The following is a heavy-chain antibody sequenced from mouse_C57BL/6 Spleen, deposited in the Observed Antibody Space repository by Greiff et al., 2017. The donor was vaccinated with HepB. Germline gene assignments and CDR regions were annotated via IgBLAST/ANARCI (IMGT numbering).Heavy chain of an antibody. CDR1: GYAFSSYW. Sequence: VKLMESGAELVKPGASVKISCKASGYAFSSYWMNWVKQRPGKGLEWIGQIYPGDGDTNYNGKFKGKATLTADKSSSTAYMQLSSLTSEDSAVYFCAREGDYGSSYLDYWGQGTTLTVSS. D-gene: IGHD1-1*01. CDR2: IYPGDGDT. J-gene: IGHJ2*01. V-gene: IGHV1-80*01. CDR3: AREGDYGSSYLDY.